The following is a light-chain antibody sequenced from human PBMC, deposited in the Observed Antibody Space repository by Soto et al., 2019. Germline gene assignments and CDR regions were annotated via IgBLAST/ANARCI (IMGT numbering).Light chain of an antibody. CDR2: AAS. Sequence: DIQMTQSPSSLSASERDRVTITCRASQSINSFLNWYQQKPGKAPKLLIYAASSLQSGVPSRFSGRGSGTDFTLTISSMQTEDFATYYCQQSYNTPETFGGGTKVEVK. J-gene: IGKJ4*01. CDR1: QSINSF. CDR3: QQSYNTPET. V-gene: IGKV1-39*01.